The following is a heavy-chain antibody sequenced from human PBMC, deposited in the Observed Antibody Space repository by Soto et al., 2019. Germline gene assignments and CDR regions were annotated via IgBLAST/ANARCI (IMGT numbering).Heavy chain of an antibody. V-gene: IGHV4-4*02. Sequence: QVQLQESGPGLVKPSGTLSLSCTVSGGSISTDHWWTWVRQSPGEGLEWIGEIFHSGRTAYTPSLKSRVTMSVDRSNNLVSLNLTSGTAADTAIYYWARRAFRDRSGAMDIWGRGTMGTVSS. CDR3: ARRAFRDRSGAMDI. CDR1: GGSISTDHW. CDR2: IFHSGRT. D-gene: IGHD3-10*01. J-gene: IGHJ6*02.